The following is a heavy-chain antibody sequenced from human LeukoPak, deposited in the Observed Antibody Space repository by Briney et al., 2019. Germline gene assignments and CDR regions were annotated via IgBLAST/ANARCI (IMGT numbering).Heavy chain of an antibody. J-gene: IGHJ4*02. V-gene: IGHV4-34*01. D-gene: IGHD2-2*02. CDR1: GGSFSGYY. Sequence: SETLSLTCAVYGGSFSGYYWSWIRQPPGKGLEWIGEINHSGSTNYNPSLKSRVTISVDTSKNQFSLKLSSVTAADTAVYYCARAPHVGYCSSTSCYTYYFDYWGQGTLVTVSS. CDR3: ARAPHVGYCSSTSCYTYYFDY. CDR2: INHSGST.